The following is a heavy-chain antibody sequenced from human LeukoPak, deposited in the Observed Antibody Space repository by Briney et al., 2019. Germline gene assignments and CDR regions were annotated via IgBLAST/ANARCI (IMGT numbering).Heavy chain of an antibody. Sequence: PSETLSLTCSVSGGSITSNYWTWIRQPPGKGLEWIGYIYYSGSTNYNPSLKSRVTISVDTSKNQFSLKLSSVTAADTAVYYCARTIAAAGTRGDNWFDPWGQGTLVTVSS. CDR3: ARTIAAAGTRGDNWFDP. D-gene: IGHD6-13*01. CDR1: GGSITSNY. CDR2: IYYSGST. V-gene: IGHV4-59*01. J-gene: IGHJ5*02.